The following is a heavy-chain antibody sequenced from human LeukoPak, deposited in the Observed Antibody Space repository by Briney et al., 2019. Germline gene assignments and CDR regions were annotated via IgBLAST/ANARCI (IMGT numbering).Heavy chain of an antibody. CDR1: GASIGRGSYY. J-gene: IGHJ6*03. Sequence: PSETLSLTCIVSGASIGRGSYYWSWIRQSAGKGLEWIGRVYPSGSTNYNPSLQSRVLLSVDTSKNQFSLNLSSVTAADTAVYYCARDGRYSTHYYYYYMDVWGKGITVTISS. CDR3: ARDGRYSTHYYYYYMDV. D-gene: IGHD6-13*01. V-gene: IGHV4-61*02. CDR2: VYPSGST.